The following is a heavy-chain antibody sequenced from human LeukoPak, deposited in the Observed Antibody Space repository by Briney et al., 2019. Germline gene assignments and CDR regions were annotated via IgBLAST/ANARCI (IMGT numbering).Heavy chain of an antibody. D-gene: IGHD3-10*01. Sequence: KPSGTLSLTCAVSGGSISSSNWWSWVRQPPGKGLEWIGEIYHSGSTNYNPSLKSRATISVDKSKNQFSLKLSSVTAADTAVYYCAREDYRSGSVDYWGQGTLVTVSS. V-gene: IGHV4-4*02. CDR3: AREDYRSGSVDY. CDR1: GGSISSSNW. CDR2: IYHSGST. J-gene: IGHJ4*02.